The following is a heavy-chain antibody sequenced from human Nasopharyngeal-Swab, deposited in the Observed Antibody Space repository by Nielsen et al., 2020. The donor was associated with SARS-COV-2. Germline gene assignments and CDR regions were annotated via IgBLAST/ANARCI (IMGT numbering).Heavy chain of an antibody. J-gene: IGHJ4*02. CDR2: IWYDGSNK. V-gene: IGHV3-33*01. D-gene: IGHD2-2*01. Sequence: GESLKISCAASGFTFSSYGMHWVRQAPGKGLEWVAVIWYDGSNKCYADSVKGRFTISRDNSKNTLYLQMNSLRAEDTAVYYCARDEMGDLIGYCSSTSCYPDYWGQGTLVTVSS. CDR3: ARDEMGDLIGYCSSTSCYPDY. CDR1: GFTFSSYG.